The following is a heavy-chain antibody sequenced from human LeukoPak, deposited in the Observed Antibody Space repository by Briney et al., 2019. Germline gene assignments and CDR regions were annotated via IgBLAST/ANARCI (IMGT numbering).Heavy chain of an antibody. CDR3: ARDRVVAAGYFDC. J-gene: IGHJ4*02. CDR2: IKQDGSEE. CDR1: GFTFSSYW. D-gene: IGHD6-13*01. V-gene: IGHV3-7*01. Sequence: PGGSLRLSCAASGFTFSSYWMSWVRQAPGKGLEWVANIKQDGSEEYYVDSVKGRFTISRDNAKNSLYLQMNSLRAEDTAVYYCARDRVVAAGYFDCWGQGTVVTVSS.